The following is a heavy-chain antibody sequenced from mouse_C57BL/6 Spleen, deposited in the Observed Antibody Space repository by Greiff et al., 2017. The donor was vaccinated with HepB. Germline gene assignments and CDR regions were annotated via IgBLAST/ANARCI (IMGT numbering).Heavy chain of an antibody. CDR2: IYPGDGDT. J-gene: IGHJ1*03. CDR3: ARLGYDVWYFDV. V-gene: IGHV1-82*01. Sequence: VKLMESGPELVKPGASVKISCKASGYAFSSSWMNWVKQRPGKGLEWIGRIYPGDGDTNYNGKFKGKATLTADKSSSTAYMQLSSLTSEDSAVYFCARLGYDVWYFDVWGTGTTVTVSS. D-gene: IGHD2-2*01. CDR1: GYAFSSSW.